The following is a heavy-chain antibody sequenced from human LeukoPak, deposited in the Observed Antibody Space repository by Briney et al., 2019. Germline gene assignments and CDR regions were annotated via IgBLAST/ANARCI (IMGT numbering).Heavy chain of an antibody. D-gene: IGHD4-17*01. CDR3: AVDTTGDY. J-gene: IGHJ4*02. Sequence: LGGALRLSCAASGFTFSNYVMSWVRQAPGKGLEWVSAISGSGGGTYYADSVKGRFTISRDYSKNTLYLQMNSLRADDTAVYYCAVDTTGDYWGQGTLVTASS. CDR1: GFTFSNYV. CDR2: ISGSGGGT. V-gene: IGHV3-23*01.